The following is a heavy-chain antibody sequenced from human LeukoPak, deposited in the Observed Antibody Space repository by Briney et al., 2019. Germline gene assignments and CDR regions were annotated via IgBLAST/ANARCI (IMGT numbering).Heavy chain of an antibody. D-gene: IGHD3-10*01. Sequence: GGSLRLSCAASGFTFDDYAMHWVRQAPGKGLEWVGRIKSKTDGGTTDYSAPVKGRFTISRDDSKNTLYLQMNSLKTEDTAVYYCTTGPFDYYGSASYLANGMDVWGQGTTVTVSS. CDR1: GFTFDDYA. CDR3: TTGPFDYYGSASYLANGMDV. V-gene: IGHV3-15*01. J-gene: IGHJ6*02. CDR2: IKSKTDGGTT.